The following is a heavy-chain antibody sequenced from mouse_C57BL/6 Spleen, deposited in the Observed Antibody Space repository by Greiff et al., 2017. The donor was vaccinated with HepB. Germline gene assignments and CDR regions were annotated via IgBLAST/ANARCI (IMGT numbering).Heavy chain of an antibody. CDR1: GFTFSSYA. CDR2: ISSGGDYI. D-gene: IGHD4-1*01. J-gene: IGHJ2*01. Sequence: EVHLVESGAGLVKPGGSLKLSCAASGFTFSSYAMSWVRQTPEKRLEWVAYISSGGDYIYYADTVKGRFTISRDNARNTLYLQMSSLKSEDTAMYYCTREGLGRVFDYWGQGTTLTVSS. V-gene: IGHV5-9-1*02. CDR3: TREGLGRVFDY.